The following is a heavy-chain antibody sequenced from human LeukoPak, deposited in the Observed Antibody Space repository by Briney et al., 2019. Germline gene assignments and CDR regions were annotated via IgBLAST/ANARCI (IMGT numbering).Heavy chain of an antibody. Sequence: PGGSLRPSCAASGFTFSDYYMSWIRQAPGKGLEWVSYISSSSSYTNYADSVKGRFTISRDNAKNSLYLQMNSLRAEDTAVYYCARRHSSSWYFDYWGQGTLVTVSS. CDR2: ISSSSSYT. CDR3: ARRHSSSWYFDY. CDR1: GFTFSDYY. V-gene: IGHV3-11*06. D-gene: IGHD6-13*01. J-gene: IGHJ4*02.